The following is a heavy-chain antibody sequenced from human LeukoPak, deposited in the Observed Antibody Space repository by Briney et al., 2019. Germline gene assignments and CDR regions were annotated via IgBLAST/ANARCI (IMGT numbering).Heavy chain of an antibody. D-gene: IGHD6-19*01. J-gene: IGHJ4*02. CDR2: ISGSGGST. CDR3: AKDGLKQWLVRVYFDY. Sequence: GGSLRLSCAASGFTFSSYAMSWVRQAPGKGLEWVSAISGSGGSTYYADSVKGRFTISRDNSKNTLYLQMNSLRAEDTAVYYCAKDGLKQWLVRVYFDYRGQGTLVTVSS. CDR1: GFTFSSYA. V-gene: IGHV3-23*01.